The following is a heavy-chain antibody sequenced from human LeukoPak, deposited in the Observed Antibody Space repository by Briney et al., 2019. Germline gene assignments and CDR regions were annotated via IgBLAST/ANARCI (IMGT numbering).Heavy chain of an antibody. CDR2: IYYSGST. Sequence: SETLSLTCTVFVGSVSSGSYYCSWVRQPPGKGLEWIWYIYYSGSTNYNPSLKSRFTRSVDTSKSQFCLKLSSVTAADTALYYCARFSSGWYSGGDWGQGTLVTVSS. D-gene: IGHD6-19*01. CDR1: VGSVSSGSYY. J-gene: IGHJ4*02. CDR3: ARFSSGWYSGGD. V-gene: IGHV4-61*01.